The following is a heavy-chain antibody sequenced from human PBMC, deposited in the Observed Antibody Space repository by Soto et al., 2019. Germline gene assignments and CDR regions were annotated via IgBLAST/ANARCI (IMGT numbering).Heavy chain of an antibody. V-gene: IGHV1-18*01. D-gene: IGHD6-6*01. CDR1: GYAFTSYL. CDR2: INAYNGNT. J-gene: IGHJ4*02. Sequence: ASVKVSCKPSGYAFTSYLLYWVRQAPGQRLEWMGWINAYNGNTNYAQKLQGRVTITTDTSTSTAYMELRSLRSDDTAVYYCAREAYSSSSLDYWGQGTLVTVSS. CDR3: AREAYSSSSLDY.